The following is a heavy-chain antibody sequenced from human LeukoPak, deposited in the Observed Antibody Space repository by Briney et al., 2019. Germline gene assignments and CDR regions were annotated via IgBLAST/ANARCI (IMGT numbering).Heavy chain of an antibody. CDR2: IYHSGST. Sequence: SETLSLTCAVFGYSISSGYYWGWIRQPPGKGLEWIGSIYHSGSTYYNPSLKSRVTISVDTSKNQFSLKLSSVTAADTAVYYCARHPPQTLDAFDIWGQGTMVTVSS. CDR1: GYSISSGYY. CDR3: ARHPPQTLDAFDI. V-gene: IGHV4-38-2*01. J-gene: IGHJ3*02.